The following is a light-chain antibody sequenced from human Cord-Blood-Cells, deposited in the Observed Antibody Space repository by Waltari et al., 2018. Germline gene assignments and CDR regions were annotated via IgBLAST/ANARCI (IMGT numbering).Light chain of an antibody. Sequence: EIVMTQSPATLSVYPGERATLSCRASQSVSSNLAWYQQKPGQAPRLLIYGASTSATGIPARFSGSGSGTEFTLTISSLQSEDFGVYYCQQYNNWPPDTFGPGTKVDIK. J-gene: IGKJ3*01. CDR2: GAS. V-gene: IGKV3-15*01. CDR3: QQYNNWPPDT. CDR1: QSVSSN.